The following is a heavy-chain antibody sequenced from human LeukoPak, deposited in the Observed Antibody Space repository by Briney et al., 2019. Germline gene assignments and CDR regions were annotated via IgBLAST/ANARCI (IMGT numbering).Heavy chain of an antibody. D-gene: IGHD3-10*01. J-gene: IGHJ4*02. Sequence: GGSLRLSCAASGFTFSSYEMNWVRQAPGKGLEWVSYISSSGSTIYYADYVKGRFTISRHNAKNSLYLQMNSLRAEDTAVYYCAKTSYGSGSYYIRERYFDYWGQGTLVTVSS. V-gene: IGHV3-48*03. CDR1: GFTFSSYE. CDR2: ISSSGSTI. CDR3: AKTSYGSGSYYIRERYFDY.